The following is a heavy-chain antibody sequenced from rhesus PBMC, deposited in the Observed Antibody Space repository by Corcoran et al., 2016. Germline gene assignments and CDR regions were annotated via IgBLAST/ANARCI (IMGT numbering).Heavy chain of an antibody. Sequence: QVQLPESGPGVVKPSETLSLTCAVSGGSISDSYRWSWIRQPPGKGLEWIGYIYGSTTNTNYNPSLKSRVTISKDTSKNQFSLKLSSVTAADTAVYYCARASGSYSRDAFDFWGQGLRVTVSS. V-gene: IGHV4S10*01. CDR3: ARASGSYSRDAFDF. J-gene: IGHJ3*01. CDR1: GGSISDSYR. D-gene: IGHD4-23*01. CDR2: IYGSTTNT.